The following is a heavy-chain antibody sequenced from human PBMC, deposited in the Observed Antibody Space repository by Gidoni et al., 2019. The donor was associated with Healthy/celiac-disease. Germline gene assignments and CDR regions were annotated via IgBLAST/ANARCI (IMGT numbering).Heavy chain of an antibody. CDR3: ARDYLYYYDSSGPS. D-gene: IGHD3-22*01. CDR1: GYSISSGYY. J-gene: IGHJ5*02. CDR2: IYHSGST. V-gene: IGHV4-38-2*02. Sequence: QVQLQESGPGLVKPSETLSLTCAVSGYSISSGYYWGWIRQPPGKGLEWIGSIYHSGSTYYNPSLKSRVTIPVDTSKNQFSLKLSSVTAADTAVYYCARDYLYYYDSSGPSWGQGTLVTVSS.